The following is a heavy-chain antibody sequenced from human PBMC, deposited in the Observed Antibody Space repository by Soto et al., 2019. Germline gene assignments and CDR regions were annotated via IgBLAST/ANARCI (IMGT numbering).Heavy chain of an antibody. J-gene: IGHJ4*02. CDR1: GGTFSSYA. Sequence: QVQLVQSGAEVKKPGSSVKVSCKASGGTFSSYAISWVRQAPGQGLQWMGGIIPIFGTANYAQKFQGRVTITADESTSTAYMVLSSLRSEDTAVYYCARVGYYYDSSGYHFDYWGQGTLVTVSS. V-gene: IGHV1-69*01. D-gene: IGHD3-22*01. CDR2: IIPIFGTA. CDR3: ARVGYYYDSSGYHFDY.